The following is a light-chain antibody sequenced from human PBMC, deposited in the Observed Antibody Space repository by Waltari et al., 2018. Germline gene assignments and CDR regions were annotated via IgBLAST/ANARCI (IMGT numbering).Light chain of an antibody. CDR3: QQYNNWPFT. V-gene: IGKV3-15*01. Sequence: EILLTQSPATLSLSPGERASLSCRASQSVSSSLAWYQQKPGQAPRLLIYGASSRATGIPDRFSGSGSGTDFTLTISSLEPEDFAVYYCQQYNNWPFTFGPGTKLDIK. CDR2: GAS. J-gene: IGKJ3*01. CDR1: QSVSSS.